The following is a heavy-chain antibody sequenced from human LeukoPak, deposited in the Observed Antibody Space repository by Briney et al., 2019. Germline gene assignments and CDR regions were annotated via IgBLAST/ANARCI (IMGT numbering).Heavy chain of an antibody. J-gene: IGHJ4*02. V-gene: IGHV3-48*02. CDR2: ISSSSSTM. CDR3: ARGTIRYGSPCY. Sequence: GGSLRLSCAASGFTFSSYSMNWVRQAPGKGLEWVSYISSSSSTMYYADSVKGRFTISRDNAKNSLYLQMSSLRDEDTAVYYCARGTIRYGSPCYWGQGTLVTVSS. CDR1: GFTFSSYS. D-gene: IGHD5-18*01.